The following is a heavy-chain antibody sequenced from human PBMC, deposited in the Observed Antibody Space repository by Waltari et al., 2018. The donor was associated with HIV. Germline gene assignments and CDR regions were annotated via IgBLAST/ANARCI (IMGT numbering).Heavy chain of an antibody. Sequence: QVQLQESGPGLVKPSQTLPLLCIVSGDSITRGSYYWTWVRQPAGKGLEWIGRISSSGNTNYNPSLKSRVTMSMDTSKNQFSLEVTSVTAADTAIYFCARALLAARSGGMDVWGHGTTVTVSS. D-gene: IGHD6-25*01. CDR3: ARALLAARSGGMDV. CDR1: GDSITRGSYY. V-gene: IGHV4-61*02. CDR2: ISSSGNT. J-gene: IGHJ6*02.